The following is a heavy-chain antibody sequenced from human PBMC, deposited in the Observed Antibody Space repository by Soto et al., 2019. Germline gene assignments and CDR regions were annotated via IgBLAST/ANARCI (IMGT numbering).Heavy chain of an antibody. Sequence: GGSLRLSCAASGFTFSSYWMSWVRQAPGKGLEWVANIKQDGSEKYYVDSVKGRFTISRDNAKNSLYLQMNSLRAEDTAVYYCAREGDYDFWSGSYYYYMDVWGKGTTVTVSS. D-gene: IGHD3-3*01. V-gene: IGHV3-7*01. J-gene: IGHJ6*03. CDR1: GFTFSSYW. CDR3: AREGDYDFWSGSYYYYMDV. CDR2: IKQDGSEK.